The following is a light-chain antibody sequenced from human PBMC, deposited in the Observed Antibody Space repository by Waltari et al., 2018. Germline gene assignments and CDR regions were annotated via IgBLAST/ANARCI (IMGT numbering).Light chain of an antibody. CDR2: DVS. CDR1: SSDVGDYDY. J-gene: IGLJ1*01. Sequence: QSALTQPASVSGSPVQSIAISCTGTSSDVGDYDYVCWYQQHPGKAPKLLIYDVSNRPSGVSTRFFGSKSGNTASLTISGLQAEDEADYYCASYTATSTPYVFGTGTKVTVL. CDR3: ASYTATSTPYV. V-gene: IGLV2-14*01.